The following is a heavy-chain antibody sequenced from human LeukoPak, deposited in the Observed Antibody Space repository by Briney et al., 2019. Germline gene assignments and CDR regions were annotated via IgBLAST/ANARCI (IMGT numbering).Heavy chain of an antibody. Sequence: SETLSLTCTVSGGSISSSSYYWGWLRQPRGRGLEWIGSIYYSGSTYYNPSLKSRVTISVDTSKNQFSLKLSSETAADAAVYYCARDSVPLEDWGQGTLVTVSS. V-gene: IGHV4-39*07. CDR3: ARDSVPLED. CDR2: IYYSGST. J-gene: IGHJ4*02. CDR1: GGSISSSSYY.